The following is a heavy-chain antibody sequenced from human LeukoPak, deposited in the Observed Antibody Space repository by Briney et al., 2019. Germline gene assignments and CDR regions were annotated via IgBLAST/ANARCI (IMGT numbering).Heavy chain of an antibody. J-gene: IGHJ4*02. Sequence: ASVKVSFKASGYTFTSYYMHWVRQAPGQGLEWMGIINPSGGSTSYAQKFQGRVTMTRDTSTSTVYMELSSLRSEDTAVYYCARAPLSSYSSGWYYFDYWGQGTLVTVPS. D-gene: IGHD6-19*01. CDR3: ARAPLSSYSSGWYYFDY. V-gene: IGHV1-46*01. CDR1: GYTFTSYY. CDR2: INPSGGST.